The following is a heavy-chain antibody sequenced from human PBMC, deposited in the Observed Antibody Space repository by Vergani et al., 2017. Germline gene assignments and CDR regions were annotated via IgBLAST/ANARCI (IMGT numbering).Heavy chain of an antibody. J-gene: IGHJ6*02. CDR3: AKDRSRVYCYYYGMDV. CDR2: ISWNSGSI. V-gene: IGHV3-9*01. Sequence: EVQLVESGGGLVQPGRSLRLSCAASGFTFDDYAMHWVRQAPGKGLEWVSGISWNSGSIGYADSVKGRFTISRDNAKNSLYLQMNSLRAEDTALYYCAKDRSRVYCYYYGMDVWGQGTTVTVSS. CDR1: GFTFDDYA.